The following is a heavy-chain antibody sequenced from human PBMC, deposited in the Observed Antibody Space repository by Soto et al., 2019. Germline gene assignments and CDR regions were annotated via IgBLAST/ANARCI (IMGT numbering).Heavy chain of an antibody. Sequence: ASVKVSCKASGYTFTSYAMRWVRQAPGQRLEWMGWINAGNGNTKYSQKFQGRVTITRDTSASTAYMELSSLRSEDTAVYYCARGSELWFGELSVIFDYWGQGTLVTVSS. CDR2: INAGNGNT. V-gene: IGHV1-3*01. CDR1: GYTFTSYA. CDR3: ARGSELWFGELSVIFDY. D-gene: IGHD3-10*01. J-gene: IGHJ4*02.